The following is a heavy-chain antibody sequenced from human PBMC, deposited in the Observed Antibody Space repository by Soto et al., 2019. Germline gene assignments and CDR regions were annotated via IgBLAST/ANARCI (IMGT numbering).Heavy chain of an antibody. CDR3: AKADGQQWLLPHLEN. V-gene: IGHV3-23*01. Sequence: EVQLLESGGGLVRPGESLRLSCAASGFIFNKYAMSWVRQAPGEGLEWVSGISCCGGTASYADSVKGRFTIARDDAKNTLYLDMNSLRVEDTAEYYCAKADGQQWLLPHLENWGRGTLVTVS. J-gene: IGHJ4*02. CDR1: GFIFNKYA. D-gene: IGHD6-19*01. CDR2: ISCCGGTA.